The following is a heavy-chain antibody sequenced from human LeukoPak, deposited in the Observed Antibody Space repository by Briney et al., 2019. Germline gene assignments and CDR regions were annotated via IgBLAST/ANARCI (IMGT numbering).Heavy chain of an antibody. V-gene: IGHV3-7*01. CDR3: ARQSGNYDSSGYYDVYFDY. J-gene: IGHJ4*02. D-gene: IGHD3-22*01. CDR2: IKQDGSEK. CDR1: GFTFSSYW. Sequence: GGSLRLSCAASGFTFSSYWMSWVRQAPGKGLEWVANIKQDGSEKYYADSVKGRLTISRDNAKNSLYLQMNSLRAEDTAVYYCARQSGNYDSSGYYDVYFDYWGQGTLVTVSS.